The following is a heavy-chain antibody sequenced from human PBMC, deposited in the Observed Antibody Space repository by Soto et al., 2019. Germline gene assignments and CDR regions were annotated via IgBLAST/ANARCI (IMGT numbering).Heavy chain of an antibody. CDR3: ARGTPSPLIVRSSRGPWFDP. J-gene: IGHJ5*02. D-gene: IGHD2-15*01. Sequence: SETLSLTCTVSGGSISSYYWSWIRQPPGKGLEWIGYMYYGGRTNYNPSLKSRVTISVDTSKMQVSLQLSSVTAADTAVYFCARGTPSPLIVRSSRGPWFDPWGQGTLVTVS. V-gene: IGHV4-59*08. CDR2: MYYGGRT. CDR1: GGSISSYY.